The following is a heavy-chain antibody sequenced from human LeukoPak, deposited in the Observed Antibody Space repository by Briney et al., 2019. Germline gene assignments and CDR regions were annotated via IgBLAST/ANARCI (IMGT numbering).Heavy chain of an antibody. Sequence: QSGGSLRLSCAASGFTFSGSAIHWVRQSSGKGLEWVGQIDKKDKGYATATAYAASAKGRFTISRDDSINTAYLQMRSLKTEDTALYYCTRDSGTYNWFDPWGQGTLVTVSS. V-gene: IGHV3-73*01. CDR3: TRDSGTYNWFDP. J-gene: IGHJ5*02. D-gene: IGHD1-26*01. CDR1: GFTFSGSA. CDR2: IDKKDKGYATAT.